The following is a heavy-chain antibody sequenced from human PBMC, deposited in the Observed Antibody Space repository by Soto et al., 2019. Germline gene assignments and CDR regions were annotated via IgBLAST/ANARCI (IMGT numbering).Heavy chain of an antibody. J-gene: IGHJ4*02. CDR3: ARAYGGNSGTWNY. V-gene: IGHV1-8*01. Sequence: ASLKVYCNTAGCTFTSYDINCGRQTTGQGLEWMGWMNPNSGNTGYAQKFQGRVTMTRNTSISTAYMELSSLRSEDTAVYYCARAYGGNSGTWNYWGQGTLVTVSS. CDR2: MNPNSGNT. CDR1: GCTFTSYD. D-gene: IGHD4-17*01.